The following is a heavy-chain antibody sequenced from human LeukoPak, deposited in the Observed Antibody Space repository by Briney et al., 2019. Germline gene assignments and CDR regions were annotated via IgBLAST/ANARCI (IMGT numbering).Heavy chain of an antibody. CDR2: ITSSSTYI. CDR1: GFTFRSYS. V-gene: IGHV3-21*01. J-gene: IGHJ4*02. D-gene: IGHD3-9*01. Sequence: PGGSLRLSCEVSGFTFRSYSMNWVRQAPGKGLEWVSSITSSSTYIYYADSVKGRFTISRDNAKNSLYLQMNSLRAEDTAVYYCARGAILTGYAPFDYWGQGTLVTVSS. CDR3: ARGAILTGYAPFDY.